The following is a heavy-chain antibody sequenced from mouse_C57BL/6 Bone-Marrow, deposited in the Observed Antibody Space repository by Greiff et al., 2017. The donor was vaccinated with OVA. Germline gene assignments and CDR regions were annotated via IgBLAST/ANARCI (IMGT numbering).Heavy chain of an antibody. Sequence: LQESGAELVKPGASVKISCKASGYAFSSYWMNWVKQRPGKGLEWIGQIYPGDGDTNYNGKFKGKATLTADKSSSTAYMQLSSLTSEDSAVYFCARTLIVRVDYWGQGTSVTVSS. CDR1: GYAFSSYW. CDR2: IYPGDGDT. V-gene: IGHV1-80*01. J-gene: IGHJ4*01. CDR3: ARTLIVRVDY. D-gene: IGHD2-14*01.